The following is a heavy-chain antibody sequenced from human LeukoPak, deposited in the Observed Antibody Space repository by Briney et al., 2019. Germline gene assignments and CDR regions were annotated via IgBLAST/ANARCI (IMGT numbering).Heavy chain of an antibody. J-gene: IGHJ6*04. CDR3: AELGITMIGGV. CDR2: IEGDGSEI. Sequence: GGSLRLSCAVSGFTFSSYEMNWVRQAPGKGLEWVAKIEGDGSEISYVDSVKGRFIVSRDNAKKSLYLQMNSLRAEDTAVYYCAELGITMIGGVWGKGTTVTISS. V-gene: IGHV3-7*01. CDR1: GFTFSSYE. D-gene: IGHD3-10*02.